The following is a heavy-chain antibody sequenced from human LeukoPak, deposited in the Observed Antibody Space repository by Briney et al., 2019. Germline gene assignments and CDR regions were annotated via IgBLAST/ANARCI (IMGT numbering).Heavy chain of an antibody. Sequence: SETLSLTCTVSGGSISSSSYYWGWIRQPPGKGLEWIGSIYYSGSTYYNPSLKSRVTISIDTSKNQFSLKLSSVTAADTAVYYCARQRITMVRGELDPWGQGTLVTVSS. D-gene: IGHD3-10*01. V-gene: IGHV4-39*07. CDR2: IYYSGST. CDR1: GGSISSSSYY. CDR3: ARQRITMVRGELDP. J-gene: IGHJ5*02.